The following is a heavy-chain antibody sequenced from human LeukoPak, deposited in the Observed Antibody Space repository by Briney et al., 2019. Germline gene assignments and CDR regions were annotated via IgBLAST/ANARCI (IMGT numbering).Heavy chain of an antibody. J-gene: IGHJ4*02. V-gene: IGHV4-4*02. CDR1: GGSISSSNW. CDR2: IYHSGST. Sequence: PSGTLSLTCAVSGGSISSSNWWSWVRQPPGKGLEWIGEIYHSGSTNYNPSLKSRVTISVDKSKNQFSLKLSSVTAADTAVYYCAREGGEPIFGVVTHPYYFDYWGQGTLVTVSS. D-gene: IGHD3-3*01. CDR3: AREGGEPIFGVVTHPYYFDY.